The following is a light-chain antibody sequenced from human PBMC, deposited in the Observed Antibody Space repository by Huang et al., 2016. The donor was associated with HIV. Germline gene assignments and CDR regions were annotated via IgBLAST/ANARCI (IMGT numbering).Light chain of an antibody. CDR3: MQGTHWPPYT. J-gene: IGKJ2*01. CDR2: KVS. Sequence: VVMTQSPLFLPVTLGQPASISCRSSQSLVHSDGHTYVTWFQHRTGKSPRRLIYKVSNRDSGVPDRFRGSGSGTDFTLKISRVEAEDLGVYYCMQGTHWPPYTFGQGTKLEIK. CDR1: QSLVHSDGHTY. V-gene: IGKV2-30*02.